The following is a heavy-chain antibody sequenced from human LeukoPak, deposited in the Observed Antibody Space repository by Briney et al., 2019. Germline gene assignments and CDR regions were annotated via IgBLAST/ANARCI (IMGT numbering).Heavy chain of an antibody. CDR3: ARGWDVGSSGWPPNPFFDY. D-gene: IGHD6-19*01. CDR1: GFTFSSYW. CDR2: IKQDGSEK. Sequence: GGSLRLSCAASGFTFSSYWMSWVRQAPGKGLEWVANIKQDGSEKYYVDSVKGRFTISRDNAKNSLYLQMNSLRAEDTAVYYCARGWDVGSSGWPPNPFFDYWGQGTLVTVSS. V-gene: IGHV3-7*03. J-gene: IGHJ4*02.